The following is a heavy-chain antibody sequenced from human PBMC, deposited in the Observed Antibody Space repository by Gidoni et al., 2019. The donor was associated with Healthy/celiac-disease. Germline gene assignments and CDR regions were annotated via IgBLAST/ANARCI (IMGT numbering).Heavy chain of an antibody. D-gene: IGHD2-2*02. V-gene: IGHV1-69*01. Sequence: QVQRVQARAEMKSPGSSVKVSCKTSVHTFGSYAISWVRQAPGQGLEWMGGIIPTFGTANYAQKFQGRGTIPADESTSTAYMELSSLRSADTAVYYCARSDLVVVPAAISGWFDPWGQGTLVTVSA. CDR1: VHTFGSYA. CDR2: IIPTFGTA. CDR3: ARSDLVVVPAAISGWFDP. J-gene: IGHJ5*02.